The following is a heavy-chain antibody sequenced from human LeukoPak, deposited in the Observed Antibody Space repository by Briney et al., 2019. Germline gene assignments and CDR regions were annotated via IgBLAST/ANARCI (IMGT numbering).Heavy chain of an antibody. Sequence: GGSLRLSCAPSGLTFTDYYMSWIRQAPGKGLEWVSYISSSGSTIYYADSVKGRFTISRDNAKNSLYLQMNSLRAEDTAVYYCARDLSYYYDSSGPRPSNWFDPWGQGTLVTVSS. CDR3: ARDLSYYYDSSGPRPSNWFDP. CDR2: ISSSGSTI. D-gene: IGHD3-22*01. J-gene: IGHJ5*02. CDR1: GLTFTDYY. V-gene: IGHV3-11*01.